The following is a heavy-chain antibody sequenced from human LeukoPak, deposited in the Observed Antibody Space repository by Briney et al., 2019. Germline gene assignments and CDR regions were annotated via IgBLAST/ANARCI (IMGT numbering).Heavy chain of an antibody. D-gene: IGHD6-6*01. CDR1: GGSISSGSYY. CDR3: ARVFGGSSLDY. V-gene: IGHV4-61*02. Sequence: SETLSLTCTVSGGSISSGSYYWSWIRQPAGKGLEWIGRIYTSGSTNYNPSLKSRVTMSVDTSKNQFSLKLSSVTAADTAVYYCARVFGGSSLDYWGQGTLVTVSS. CDR2: IYTSGST. J-gene: IGHJ4*02.